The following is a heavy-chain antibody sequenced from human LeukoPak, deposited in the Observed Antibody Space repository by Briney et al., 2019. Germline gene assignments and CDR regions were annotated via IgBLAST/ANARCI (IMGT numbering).Heavy chain of an antibody. CDR3: ARQGIAAAVDY. D-gene: IGHD6-13*01. V-gene: IGHV1-2*06. CDR2: ISPNNGGT. Sequence: ASVKVSCKASGYTFTGYSIHWVRQAPGQGLEWMGRISPNNGGTNYAQKFQGRVTMTSDTSISTAYVELSSLRSDDTALYYCARQGIAAAVDYWGQGTLVTVSS. J-gene: IGHJ4*02. CDR1: GYTFTGYS.